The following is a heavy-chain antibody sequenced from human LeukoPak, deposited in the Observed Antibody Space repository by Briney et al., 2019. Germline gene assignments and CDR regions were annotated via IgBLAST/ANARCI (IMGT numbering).Heavy chain of an antibody. D-gene: IGHD3-3*01. J-gene: IGHJ2*01. CDR2: INPNSGGT. Sequence: ASVTVSCKASGYTFTGYYMHWVRQAPGQGLEWMGWINPNSGGTNYAQKFQGRVTMTRDTSISTAYMELSRLRSDDTAVYYCARGDDFWSGPFDLWGRGTLVTVSS. V-gene: IGHV1-2*02. CDR3: ARGDDFWSGPFDL. CDR1: GYTFTGYY.